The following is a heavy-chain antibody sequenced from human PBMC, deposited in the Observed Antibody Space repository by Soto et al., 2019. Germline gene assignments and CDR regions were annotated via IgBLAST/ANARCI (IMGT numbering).Heavy chain of an antibody. D-gene: IGHD1-7*01. CDR2: IIXIFGKX. CDR3: ATGWITGNTTQRS. V-gene: IGHV1-69*01. J-gene: IGHJ3*01. Sequence: SVKVSCKASGLTFSSYAISWVRQAPGQVLEWMGGIIXIFGKXNYAKKFQGRXXITADESXXKAYMELSSLRSEETAVYYCATGWITGNTTQRSWGQGTMVT. CDR1: GLTFSSYA.